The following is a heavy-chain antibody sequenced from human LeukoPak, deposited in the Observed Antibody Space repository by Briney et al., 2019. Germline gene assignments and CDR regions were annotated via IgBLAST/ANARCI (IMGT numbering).Heavy chain of an antibody. D-gene: IGHD1-26*01. Sequence: SVKVSCKASGGTFSSYTISWVRQAPGQGLEWMGRIIPIFGTANYAQKFQGRVTITADESTSTAYMELSSLRSEDTAVYYCARGVGATTHYFDYWGQGTLVTVSS. CDR3: ARGVGATTHYFDY. J-gene: IGHJ4*02. CDR1: GGTFSSYT. CDR2: IIPIFGTA. V-gene: IGHV1-69*13.